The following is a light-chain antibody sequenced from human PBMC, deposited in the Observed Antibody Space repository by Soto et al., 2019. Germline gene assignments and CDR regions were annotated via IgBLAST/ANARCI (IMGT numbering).Light chain of an antibody. J-gene: IGLJ1*01. CDR2: EVS. Sequence: QSALTQPASVSGSPGQSITISCTGTSSDIGGYNSVSWYQQHPGKAPKLMIYEVSNRPSGVSDRFSGSKSGNTASLTISGLQAEDEADYYCISYTSSSTNVFGTGTKVTVL. V-gene: IGLV2-14*01. CDR1: SSDIGGYNS. CDR3: ISYTSSSTNV.